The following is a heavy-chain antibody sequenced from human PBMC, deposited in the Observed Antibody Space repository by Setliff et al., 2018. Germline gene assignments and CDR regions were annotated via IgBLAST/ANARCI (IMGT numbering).Heavy chain of an antibody. J-gene: IGHJ5*02. Sequence: SETLSLTCPVSGGSISSSSYYWGWIRQPPGKGLEWIGSIYYSGSTYYNPSLKSRVTISVDTSKNQFSLKLSSVTAADTAVYYCALNPSWFGELFAWFDPWGQGTLVTVSS. V-gene: IGHV4-39*01. CDR1: GGSISSSSYY. D-gene: IGHD3-10*01. CDR3: ALNPSWFGELFAWFDP. CDR2: IYYSGST.